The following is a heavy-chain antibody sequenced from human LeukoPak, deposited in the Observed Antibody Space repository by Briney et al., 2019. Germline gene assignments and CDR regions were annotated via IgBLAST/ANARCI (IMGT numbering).Heavy chain of an antibody. CDR3: ARGSIAADHDAFDI. J-gene: IGHJ3*02. CDR2: MNPNSGNT. Sequence: ASVKVSCKASGYTFTGYYMHWVRQAPGQGLEWMGWMNPNSGNTGYAQKFQGRVTITRNTSISTAYMELSSLRSEDTAVYYCARGSIAADHDAFDIWGQGTMVTVSS. D-gene: IGHD6-13*01. V-gene: IGHV1-8*03. CDR1: GYTFTGYY.